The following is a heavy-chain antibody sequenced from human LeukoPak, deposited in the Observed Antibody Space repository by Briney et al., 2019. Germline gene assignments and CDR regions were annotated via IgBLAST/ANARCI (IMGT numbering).Heavy chain of an antibody. Sequence: ASVKVSCKASGHTFSSYFIHWVRQAPGQGGEGMGIISPSGGTTSYAQEFQSRVTITRDTSTSTVYMELSSLRSEDTAVYYCGRVTLYAFDIWGQGTMVTVSS. J-gene: IGHJ3*02. V-gene: IGHV1-46*01. CDR1: GHTFSSYF. D-gene: IGHD4-23*01. CDR3: GRVTLYAFDI. CDR2: ISPSGGTT.